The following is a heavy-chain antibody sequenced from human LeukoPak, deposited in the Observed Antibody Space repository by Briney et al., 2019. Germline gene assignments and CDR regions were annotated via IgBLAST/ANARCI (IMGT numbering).Heavy chain of an antibody. D-gene: IGHD2-2*02. CDR3: ARHPKGPQYCSSTSCYRYYYYYMDV. V-gene: IGHV4-34*01. J-gene: IGHJ6*03. CDR1: GGSFSGYY. CDR2: INHSGST. Sequence: KPSETLSLTCAVYGGSFSGYYWSWIRQPPGKGLEWIGEINHSGSTNYNPSLKSRVTISVDTSKNQFSLKLSSVTAADTAVYYCARHPKGPQYCSSTSCYRYYYYYMDVWGKGTTVTVSS.